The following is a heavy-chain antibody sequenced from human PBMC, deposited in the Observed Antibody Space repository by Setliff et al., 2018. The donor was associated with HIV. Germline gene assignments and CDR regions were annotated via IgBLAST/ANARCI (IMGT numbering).Heavy chain of an antibody. D-gene: IGHD3-10*02. CDR1: GYSINNIHY. J-gene: IGHJ4*02. V-gene: IGHV4-38-2*01. CDR3: VRRDVSFLFGQFDS. CDR2: IYDGGTT. Sequence: SETLSLTCDVSGYSINNIHYWGWIRQPPGKGLECLGNIYDGGTTYHNPSLKGRVTISIDTSKARFSLKLISVTAADTAVYYCVRRDVSFLFGQFDSWGQGILFTVSS.